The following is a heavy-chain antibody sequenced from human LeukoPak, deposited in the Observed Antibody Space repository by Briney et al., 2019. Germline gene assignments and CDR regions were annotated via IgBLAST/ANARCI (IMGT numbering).Heavy chain of an antibody. CDR1: GFTFSDHF. Sequence: PGGSLRLSCAVSGFTFSDHFLDWVRQAPGKGLEWVGRSRNKAKSYTTEYAASVKGRFTISRDDSKNSLYLQMNSLKTEDTAVYYCVRVRSVAGSDYLDYWGQGTLVTVSS. D-gene: IGHD6-19*01. J-gene: IGHJ4*02. CDR3: VRVRSVAGSDYLDY. V-gene: IGHV3-72*01. CDR2: SRNKAKSYTT.